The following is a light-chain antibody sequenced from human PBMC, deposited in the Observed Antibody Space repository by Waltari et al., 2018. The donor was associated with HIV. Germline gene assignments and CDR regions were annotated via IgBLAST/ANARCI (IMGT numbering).Light chain of an antibody. CDR3: HQYGGSPRT. V-gene: IGKV3-20*01. CDR2: GAS. CDR1: QSVSSSY. J-gene: IGKJ2*01. Sequence: EIVLMQSPGTLSLSPGERATLSCRASQSVSSSYLAWYQQKPGQAPRLRFYGASSRATGIPDRFSGSGSETDFTLSISRLEPEDFAVYFCHQYGGSPRTFGQGTKLEIK.